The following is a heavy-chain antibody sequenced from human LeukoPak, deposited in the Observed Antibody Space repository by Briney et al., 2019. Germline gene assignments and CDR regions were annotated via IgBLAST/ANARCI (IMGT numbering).Heavy chain of an antibody. CDR3: ARYVWGSYPTFEDY. CDR2: IYTDGST. J-gene: IGHJ4*02. Sequence: PSQTLSLTCTVSGGSITSGSHYWSWIRQPAGKGLEWIGRIYTDGSTNYNPSLKSRVTISVDTSKNQFSLKVSSVTAADTAVYYCARYVWGSYPTFEDYWGQGTLVTVSS. D-gene: IGHD3-16*02. V-gene: IGHV4-61*02. CDR1: GGSITSGSHY.